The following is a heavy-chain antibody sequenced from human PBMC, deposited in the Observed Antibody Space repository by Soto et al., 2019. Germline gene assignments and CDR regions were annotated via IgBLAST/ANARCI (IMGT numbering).Heavy chain of an antibody. J-gene: IGHJ4*02. CDR1: GYTFTDYH. Sequence: QVQLVQSGAEVKKSGASVKVSCKASGYTFTDYHMHWVRQAPGQGLEWMGWITPDRGDTKYAQKFQGRVTMTRDTSISTVYMELTSLTSDDTAVYFCARDRVGFAVVTPAHWGQGTLVSVS. D-gene: IGHD3-3*01. CDR2: ITPDRGDT. V-gene: IGHV1-2*02. CDR3: ARDRVGFAVVTPAH.